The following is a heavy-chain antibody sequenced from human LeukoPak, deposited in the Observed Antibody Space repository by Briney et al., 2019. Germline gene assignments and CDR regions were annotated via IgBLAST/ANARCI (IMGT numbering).Heavy chain of an antibody. CDR2: IKQDGSEK. D-gene: IGHD2/OR15-2a*01. Sequence: GGSLRLSCAASGFTFSSYWMSWVRQAPGKGLEWVANIKQDGSEKYNVDSVKGGFTISRNNHNNPLYLQMTSLRAEDTAVYYCAGRSMPWGQGTLVTVSS. V-gene: IGHV3-7*03. J-gene: IGHJ4*02. CDR3: AGRSMP. CDR1: GFTFSSYW.